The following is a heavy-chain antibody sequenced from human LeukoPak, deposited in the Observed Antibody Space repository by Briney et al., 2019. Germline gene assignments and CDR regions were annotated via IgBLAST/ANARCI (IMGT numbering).Heavy chain of an antibody. D-gene: IGHD2-2*01. Sequence: SETLSLTCTVSGGSISSYYWSWVRQPPGKGLEWIGYIYYSGSTNYNPSLKSRVTISVDTSKNQFSLKLSSVTAADTAVYYCARDSKYCSSTSCHWFDPWGQGTLVTVSS. J-gene: IGHJ5*02. CDR3: ARDSKYCSSTSCHWFDP. V-gene: IGHV4-59*01. CDR1: GGSISSYY. CDR2: IYYSGST.